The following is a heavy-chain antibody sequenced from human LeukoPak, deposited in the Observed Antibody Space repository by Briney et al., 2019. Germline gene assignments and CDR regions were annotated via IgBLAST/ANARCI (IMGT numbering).Heavy chain of an antibody. J-gene: IGHJ4*02. CDR2: INHSGST. V-gene: IGHV4-34*01. CDR1: GGSFSGYF. D-gene: IGHD3-22*01. Sequence: PSETLSLTGAVYGGSFSGYFWSWIRQPPWKGLEWIGEINHSGSTNYNPSLKSRVTISVDTSKNQFSLKLSSVTAADTAVYYCARGGGDSSGYTDYWGQGTLVTVSS. CDR3: ARGGGDSSGYTDY.